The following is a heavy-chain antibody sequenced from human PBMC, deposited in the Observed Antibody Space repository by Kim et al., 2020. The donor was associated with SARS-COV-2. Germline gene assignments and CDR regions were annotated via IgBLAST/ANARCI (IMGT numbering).Heavy chain of an antibody. Sequence: ASVKVSCKASGYTFTSYDINWVRQATGQGLEWMGWMNPNSGNTGYAQKFQGRVTMTRNTSISTAYMELSSLRSEDTAVYYCARAYSSSWHSLGAFDIWGQGTMVTVSS. CDR2: MNPNSGNT. CDR1: GYTFTSYD. CDR3: ARAYSSSWHSLGAFDI. V-gene: IGHV1-8*01. D-gene: IGHD6-13*01. J-gene: IGHJ3*02.